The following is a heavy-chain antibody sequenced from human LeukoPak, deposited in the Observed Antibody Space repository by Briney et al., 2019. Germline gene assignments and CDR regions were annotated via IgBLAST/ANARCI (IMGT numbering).Heavy chain of an antibody. Sequence: GASVKVSCKASGYTFTSYDINWVRQATGQGLEWMGWMNPSSGNTGYAQKFQGRVTMTRNTSISTAYMELSSLRSEDTAVYYCARASGPRITIFGVVKTTMDVWGQGTTVTVSS. CDR1: GYTFTSYD. V-gene: IGHV1-8*01. CDR2: MNPSSGNT. D-gene: IGHD3-3*01. CDR3: ARASGPRITIFGVVKTTMDV. J-gene: IGHJ6*02.